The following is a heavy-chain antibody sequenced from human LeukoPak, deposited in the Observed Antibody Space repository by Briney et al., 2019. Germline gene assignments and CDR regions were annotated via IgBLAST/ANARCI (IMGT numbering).Heavy chain of an antibody. CDR2: IYYSGST. CDR3: ARHSYQPPRVSSSRTNKNWFDP. J-gene: IGHJ5*02. CDR1: GDSISSSSYY. V-gene: IGHV4-39*01. D-gene: IGHD6-6*01. Sequence: SETLSLTCTVSGDSISSSSYYWGWIRQPPGKGLEWIGSIYYSGSTYYNPSLKSRVTISVDTSKNQFSLKLSSVTAADTAVYYCARHSYQPPRVSSSRTNKNWFDPWGQGTLVTVSS.